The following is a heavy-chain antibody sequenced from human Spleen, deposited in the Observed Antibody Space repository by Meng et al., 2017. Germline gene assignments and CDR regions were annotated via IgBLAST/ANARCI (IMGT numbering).Heavy chain of an antibody. J-gene: IGHJ4*02. CDR3: ATLVPY. Sequence: GESLKISCAASGFTFSNYAMSWVRQAPGKGLEWVSSVSTCDNTFYADSVKGRFTISRDNSKNTLYLQMNSRRAEDTAVYYCATLVPYWGQGTLVTVSS. V-gene: IGHV3-23*01. D-gene: IGHD2-21*01. CDR2: VSTCDNT. CDR1: GFTFSNYA.